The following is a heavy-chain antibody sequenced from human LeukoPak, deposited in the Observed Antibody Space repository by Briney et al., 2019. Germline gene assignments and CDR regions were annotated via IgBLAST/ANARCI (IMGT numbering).Heavy chain of an antibody. CDR2: ISGSGSTI. J-gene: IGHJ4*02. CDR3: ARDLSGVTGYTYGRGIDY. CDR1: GFTFSSYE. Sequence: TGGSLRLSCAASGFTFSSYEMNWVRQAPGKGLEWVSYISGSGSTILYADSVKGRFTISRDNAKTSLYLQMNSLRAEDTAVYYCARDLSGVTGYTYGRGIDYWGQGTLVTVSS. D-gene: IGHD5-18*01. V-gene: IGHV3-48*03.